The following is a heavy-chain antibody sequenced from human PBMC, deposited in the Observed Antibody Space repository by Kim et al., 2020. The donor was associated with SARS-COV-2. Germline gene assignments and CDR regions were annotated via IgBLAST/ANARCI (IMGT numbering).Heavy chain of an antibody. CDR2: INHSGST. V-gene: IGHV4-34*01. CDR3: ARRPSGGRRFGESRYFDL. CDR1: GGSFSGYY. Sequence: SETLSLTCAVYGGSFSGYYWSWIRQPPGKGLEWIGEINHSGSTNYNPSLKSRVTISVDTSKNQFSLKLSSVTAADTAVYYCARRPSGGRRFGESRYFDLWGRGTLVTVSS. D-gene: IGHD3-10*01. J-gene: IGHJ2*01.